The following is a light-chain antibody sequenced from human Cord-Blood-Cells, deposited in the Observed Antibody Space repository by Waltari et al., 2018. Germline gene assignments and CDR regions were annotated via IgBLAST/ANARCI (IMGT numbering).Light chain of an antibody. Sequence: EIVMTKSPPTLAVSTGESATLSCRASQSVSSNLAWYQQKPGQAPRLLIYGASTRATGIPARFSGSGSGTEFTLTISSLQSEDFAVYYCQQYNNWPLTFGGGTKVEIK. CDR3: QQYNNWPLT. J-gene: IGKJ4*01. V-gene: IGKV3-15*01. CDR2: GAS. CDR1: QSVSSN.